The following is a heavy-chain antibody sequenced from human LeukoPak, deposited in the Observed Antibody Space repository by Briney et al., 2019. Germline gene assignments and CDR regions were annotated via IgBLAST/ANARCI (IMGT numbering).Heavy chain of an antibody. D-gene: IGHD6-19*01. Sequence: GGSLRLSCAASGFTFYIYAMSWVRQAPGKRLEWVGHIKEDGSSQNYADSVKGRFTISRDNAKSSLHLQMNGLRAEDTAMYYCVKDSGWFHFDSWGQGTLVTVSS. V-gene: IGHV3-7*03. CDR3: VKDSGWFHFDS. J-gene: IGHJ4*02. CDR2: IKEDGSSQ. CDR1: GFTFYIYA.